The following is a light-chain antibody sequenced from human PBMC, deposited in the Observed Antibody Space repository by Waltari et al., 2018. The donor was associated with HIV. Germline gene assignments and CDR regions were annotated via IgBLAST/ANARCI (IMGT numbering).Light chain of an antibody. CDR2: DVT. CDR1: SSDVGGYNF. CDR3: CSYTGGTFYV. Sequence: QSALSQPASVSGSVGQSITISCTGTSSDVGGYNFVSWYQQHPGKVPNLMIYDVTKRPSGVSDRFSAAKSGDTAFLTISGLQDEDDSTYYCCSYTGGTFYVFGTGTKVTVL. V-gene: IGLV2-14*03. J-gene: IGLJ1*01.